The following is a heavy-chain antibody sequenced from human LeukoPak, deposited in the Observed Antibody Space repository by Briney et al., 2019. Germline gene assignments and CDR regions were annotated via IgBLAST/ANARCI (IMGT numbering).Heavy chain of an antibody. CDR2: IYSGGST. CDR1: GFTVSSNY. Sequence: GGSLRLSCAASGFTVSSNYMSWVRQAPGKGLEWFSVIYSGGSTCYADSVKCRCTISRDNSKNGLDLQMNSLRAEDTAVYYCATVGYYYDTGSLLDAFDFWGQGTVVTVSS. V-gene: IGHV3-53*01. CDR3: ATVGYYYDTGSLLDAFDF. D-gene: IGHD3-22*01. J-gene: IGHJ3*01.